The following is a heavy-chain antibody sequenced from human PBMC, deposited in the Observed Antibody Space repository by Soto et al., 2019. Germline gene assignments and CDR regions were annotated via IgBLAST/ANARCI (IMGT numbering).Heavy chain of an antibody. CDR3: ARKNNDYDILTGSLNYYYYYGMDV. CDR1: GGTFSSYA. D-gene: IGHD3-9*01. CDR2: IIPIFGTA. Sequence: SVKVSCKASGGTFSSYAISWVRQAPGQGLEWMGGIIPIFGTANYAQKFQGRVTITADESTSTAYMELSSLRSEDTAVYYCARKNNDYDILTGSLNYYYYYGMDVWGQGTTVTVSS. J-gene: IGHJ6*02. V-gene: IGHV1-69*13.